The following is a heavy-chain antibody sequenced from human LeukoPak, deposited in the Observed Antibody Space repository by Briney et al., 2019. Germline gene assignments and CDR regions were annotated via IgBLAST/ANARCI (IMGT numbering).Heavy chain of an antibody. CDR2: TYPNSSGT. D-gene: IGHD3-10*01. J-gene: IGHJ6*03. V-gene: IGHV1-2*02. CDR1: VYTFTHYY. Sequence: ASVTVSFKSSVYTFTHYYMHWVRQAPGQGREGMGWTYPNSSGTNYAQKFQGRVTMTRDTSISTAYMELSRPRSDDTAVYYCARDSDPNYYYYYMDVWGKGTTVTVSS. CDR3: ARDSDPNYYYYYMDV.